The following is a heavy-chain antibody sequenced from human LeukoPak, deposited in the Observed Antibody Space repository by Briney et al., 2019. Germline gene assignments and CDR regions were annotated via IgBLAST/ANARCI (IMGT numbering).Heavy chain of an antibody. Sequence: ASVKVSCKASGYTFTSYDINWVRQATGQGLEWMGWMNPNSGNTGYAQKFQGRVTMTRNTSISTAYMELSSLRSEDTAVYYCARDLSSSSLYYYYGMDVWGQGTTVTVSS. D-gene: IGHD6-13*01. V-gene: IGHV1-8*01. CDR2: MNPNSGNT. CDR3: ARDLSSSSLYYYYGMDV. J-gene: IGHJ6*02. CDR1: GYTFTSYD.